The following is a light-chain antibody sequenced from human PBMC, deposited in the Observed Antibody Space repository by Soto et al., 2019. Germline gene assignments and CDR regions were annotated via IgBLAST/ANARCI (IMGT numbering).Light chain of an antibody. CDR2: GAS. Sequence: EIVLTQSPGTLSLSPGERATLSCRASQSVSSSYLAWYQQKPGQAPRLLIYGASSRATGIPDRFSGSGSGTDFTLTISRLEPEDFEVYYCQQYGSSPVPFGQGTKVEIK. CDR1: QSVSSSY. V-gene: IGKV3-20*01. J-gene: IGKJ1*01. CDR3: QQYGSSPVP.